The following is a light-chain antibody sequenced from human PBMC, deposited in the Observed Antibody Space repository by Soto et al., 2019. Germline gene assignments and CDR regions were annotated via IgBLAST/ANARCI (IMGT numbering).Light chain of an antibody. Sequence: QSVVTQPASVSGSPGQSITISCTGTSSDVGSYNLVSWYQQHPGKAPKLMIYEGSERPSGVSDRFSGSKSGNTASLTISGLQAEDEADYYCCSYAGSSTLYVFGTGTKVTVL. V-gene: IGLV2-23*01. CDR3: CSYAGSSTLYV. CDR1: SSDVGSYNL. J-gene: IGLJ1*01. CDR2: EGS.